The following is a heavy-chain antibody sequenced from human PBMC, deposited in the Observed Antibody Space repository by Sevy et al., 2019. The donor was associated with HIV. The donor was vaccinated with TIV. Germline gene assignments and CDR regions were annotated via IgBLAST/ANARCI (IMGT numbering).Heavy chain of an antibody. CDR3: ARPMNYYGSGSYYPVWRDAFDI. V-gene: IGHV1-2*02. CDR2: INPNSGGT. Sequence: ASVKVSCKASGYTFTGYYMHWVRQAPGQGLEWMGWINPNSGGTNYAQKFQGRVTMTRDTSISTAYMELSRLRSDDTAVYYCARPMNYYGSGSYYPVWRDAFDIWGQGTMVTVSS. CDR1: GYTFTGYY. D-gene: IGHD3-10*01. J-gene: IGHJ3*02.